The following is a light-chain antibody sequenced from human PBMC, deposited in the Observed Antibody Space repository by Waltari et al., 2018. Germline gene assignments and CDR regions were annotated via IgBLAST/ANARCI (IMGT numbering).Light chain of an antibody. CDR2: DAS. CDR1: QSVGKS. Sequence: EIVLTQSPGTLSLSPGERATLSCRASQSVGKSLAWDQQKPGQAPRLLIYDASSRATGFPDRFSGSGFGTDFSLTISRLEPEDFAVYYCQKYVSLPATFGQGTKVEIK. J-gene: IGKJ1*01. V-gene: IGKV3-20*01. CDR3: QKYVSLPAT.